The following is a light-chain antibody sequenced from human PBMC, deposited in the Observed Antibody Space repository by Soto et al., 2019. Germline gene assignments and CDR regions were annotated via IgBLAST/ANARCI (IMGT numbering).Light chain of an antibody. CDR1: SSDVDGYNY. Sequence: QSALTQPRSVSGSPGQSVTITCTATSSDVDGYNYVSWYQQYPGKAPKLMIYDVSKRPSGVPDRFSGSKSGNTASLTISGLQAEDEADYYCCSYAGSRALFGGGTKLTVL. J-gene: IGLJ2*01. CDR3: CSYAGSRAL. CDR2: DVS. V-gene: IGLV2-11*01.